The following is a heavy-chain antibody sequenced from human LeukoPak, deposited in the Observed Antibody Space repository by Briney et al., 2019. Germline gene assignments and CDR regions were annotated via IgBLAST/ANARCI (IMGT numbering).Heavy chain of an antibody. CDR2: INLNNGAT. D-gene: IGHD6-13*01. J-gene: IGHJ4*02. CDR3: ARDSTAAAGSYFDY. Sequence: GASVKVSCKAAGFTFIDYCSHWVRQAPGQGPEWMGWINLNNGATKYAPKFQDRVTITRDTSINTAYMELSSLTSDDTAVYYCARDSTAAAGSYFDYWGQGTLVTVSS. CDR1: GFTFIDYC. V-gene: IGHV1-2*02.